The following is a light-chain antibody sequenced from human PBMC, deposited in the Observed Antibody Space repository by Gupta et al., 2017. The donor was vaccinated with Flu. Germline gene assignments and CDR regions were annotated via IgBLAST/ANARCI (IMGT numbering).Light chain of an antibody. CDR2: NNN. V-gene: IGLV1-44*01. CDR1: SSNIGSNT. CDR3: AAWDDSLNVWV. Sequence: QSVLTPPPPASGPPGQRVTISCSGSSSNIGSNTVNWYQQLPGTAPKLLIYNNNQWPSGVPDRFSGSKSGTSASLAISGLQSEDEADYYCAAWDDSLNVWVFGGETKLTVL. J-gene: IGLJ3*02.